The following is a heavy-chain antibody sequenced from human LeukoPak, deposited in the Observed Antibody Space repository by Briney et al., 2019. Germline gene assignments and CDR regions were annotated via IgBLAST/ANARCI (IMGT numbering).Heavy chain of an antibody. CDR2: IYYSGST. J-gene: IGHJ4*02. V-gene: IGHV4-59*01. CDR1: GGSISSYY. Sequence: PSETLSLTCTVSGGSISSYYWSWIRQSPGKGLEWIGYIYYSGSTNYNPSLKSRVTISVDTSKNQFSLKLSSVTAADTAVYYCATGLGRPEAYYYDSRGLDFDYWGQGTLVTVSS. CDR3: ATGLGRPEAYYYDSRGLDFDY. D-gene: IGHD3-22*01.